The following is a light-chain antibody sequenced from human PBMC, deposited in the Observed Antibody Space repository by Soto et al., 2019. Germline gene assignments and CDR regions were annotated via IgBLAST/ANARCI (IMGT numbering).Light chain of an antibody. J-gene: IGKJ5*01. V-gene: IGKV3-11*01. CDR2: GAS. Sequence: ETMMTQYPDTLSLSPGEGASLSCRASQSVHTFLAWYQQKPGQAPRLLIYGASTRATGVPARFSGSGSATDFTLTISSLQPADFAVYYCHQRSNWHTDTFGHGTRLEIK. CDR1: QSVHTF. CDR3: HQRSNWHTDT.